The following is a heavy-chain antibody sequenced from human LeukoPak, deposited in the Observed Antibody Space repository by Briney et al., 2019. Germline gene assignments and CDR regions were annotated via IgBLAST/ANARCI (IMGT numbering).Heavy chain of an antibody. CDR1: GYTFTSYG. V-gene: IGHV1-18*01. J-gene: IGHJ5*02. Sequence: GASVTVSCKASGYTFTSYGISWVRQAPGQGLEWMGWISAYNGNTNYAQKLQGRVTMTTDTSTSTAYMELRSLRSDDTAVYYCARVWLAVAGTWFDPWGQGTLVTVSS. D-gene: IGHD6-19*01. CDR2: ISAYNGNT. CDR3: ARVWLAVAGTWFDP.